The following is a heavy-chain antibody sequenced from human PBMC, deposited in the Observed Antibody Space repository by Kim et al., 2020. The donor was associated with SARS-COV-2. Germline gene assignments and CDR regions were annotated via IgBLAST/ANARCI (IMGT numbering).Heavy chain of an antibody. Sequence: EYTGSMKSLITITSDTSKNGFSLQLNSVTPDDTAVYYCTRGRSPAAGVFDYWGQGTLVTVSS. J-gene: IGHJ4*02. D-gene: IGHD6-25*01. CDR3: TRGRSPAAGVFDY. V-gene: IGHV6-1*01.